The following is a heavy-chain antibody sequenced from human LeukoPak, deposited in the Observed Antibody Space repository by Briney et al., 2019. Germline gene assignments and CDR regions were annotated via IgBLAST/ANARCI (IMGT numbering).Heavy chain of an antibody. D-gene: IGHD5-24*01. V-gene: IGHV3-48*01. CDR3: ARDYKYAFDN. CDR1: GFTFSDYS. CDR2: IGIDRGNT. J-gene: IGHJ4*02. Sequence: GGSLRLSCAASGFTFSDYSMNWVRQARGKGGEGISYIGIDRGNTNYADSVKGRFTISGDKAKNSLYLQMNSLRVEDTAVYYCARDYKYAFDNWGQGTLVTVSS.